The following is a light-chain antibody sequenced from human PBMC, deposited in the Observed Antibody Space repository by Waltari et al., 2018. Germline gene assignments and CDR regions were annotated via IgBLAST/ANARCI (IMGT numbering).Light chain of an antibody. J-gene: IGKJ2*01. Sequence: DIVMTQSPDSLAVSLGERATINCKSNQSLLYSSNNKNYLARYQQKAGQPPKRLTYWASTRECGVPDRFSASGAGTDFTLTISSLQAEDVAVYYCQQYYSSSYTFGQGTKLEIK. CDR1: QSLLYSSNNKNY. CDR2: WAS. V-gene: IGKV4-1*01. CDR3: QQYYSSSYT.